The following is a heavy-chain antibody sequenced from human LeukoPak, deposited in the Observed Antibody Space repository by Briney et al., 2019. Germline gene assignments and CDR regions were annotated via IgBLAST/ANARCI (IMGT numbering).Heavy chain of an antibody. Sequence: PSETLSLTCAVYRGSFSGYYLSWIRQPPWKGLEWIGEINHSGSTSYNPSLKSRVTISVDTSKNQSSLKLSPVTAADTAVYYCARLHCSSTSCYGPLYYYYGMYVWGKGTTVTVSS. CDR1: RGSFSGYY. J-gene: IGHJ6*04. CDR3: ARLHCSSTSCYGPLYYYYGMYV. CDR2: INHSGST. V-gene: IGHV4-34*01. D-gene: IGHD2-2*01.